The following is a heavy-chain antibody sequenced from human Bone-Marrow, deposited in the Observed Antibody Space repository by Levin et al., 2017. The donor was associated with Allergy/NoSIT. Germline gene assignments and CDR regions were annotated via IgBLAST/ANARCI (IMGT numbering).Heavy chain of an antibody. CDR2: IYYSGST. CDR1: GGSISSGGYY. D-gene: IGHD4-17*01. CDR3: ARGLPTVTTGHFDY. J-gene: IGHJ4*02. Sequence: SSETLSLTCTVSGGSISSGGYYWSWIRQHPGKGLEWIGYIYYSGSTYYNPSLKSRVTISVDTSKNQFSLKLSSVTAADTAVYYCARGLPTVTTGHFDYWGQGTLVTVSS. V-gene: IGHV4-31*03.